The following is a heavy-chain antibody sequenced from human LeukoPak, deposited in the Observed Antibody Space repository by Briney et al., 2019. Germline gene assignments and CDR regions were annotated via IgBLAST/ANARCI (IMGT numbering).Heavy chain of an antibody. CDR3: ARVFGELPYYYYYYMDV. CDR2: IIPIFGTA. CDR1: GGTFSSYA. D-gene: IGHD3-10*01. V-gene: IGHV1-69*06. J-gene: IGHJ6*03. Sequence: ASVKVSCKASGGTFSSYAISWVRQAPGQGLEWMGGIIPIFGTANYAQKFQGRATITADKSTSTAYMELSSLRSEDTAVYYCARVFGELPYYYYYYMDVWGKGTTVTVSS.